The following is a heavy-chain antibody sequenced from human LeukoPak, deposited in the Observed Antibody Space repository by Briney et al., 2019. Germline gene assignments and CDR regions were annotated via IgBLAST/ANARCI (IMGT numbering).Heavy chain of an antibody. CDR2: IRFDGSNI. D-gene: IGHD1-26*01. Sequence: GGSLRLSCAASGISFSAHGMHWVRQAPGKGLEWEAIIRFDGSNIHYADSVKGRFTISRDNSKNTLYLQMNSLRAEDTAVYYCVRDGVGATTYFGYFDHWGQGNLVTVSS. V-gene: IGHV3-33*01. J-gene: IGHJ4*02. CDR1: GISFSAHG. CDR3: VRDGVGATTYFGYFDH.